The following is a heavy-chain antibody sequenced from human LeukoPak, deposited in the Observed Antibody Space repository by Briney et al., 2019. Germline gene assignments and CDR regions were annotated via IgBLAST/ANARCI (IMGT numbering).Heavy chain of an antibody. D-gene: IGHD2-2*01. CDR2: IYTSGST. J-gene: IGHJ5*02. V-gene: IGHV4-4*07. CDR1: GGSISSYY. CDR3: ARHCSSTSCPKGAWFDP. Sequence: PSETLSLTCTASGGSISSYYWSWIRQPAGKGLEWIGRIYTSGSTNYNPSLKSRVTMSVDTSKNQFSLKLSSVTAADTAVYYCARHCSSTSCPKGAWFDPWGQGTLVTVSS.